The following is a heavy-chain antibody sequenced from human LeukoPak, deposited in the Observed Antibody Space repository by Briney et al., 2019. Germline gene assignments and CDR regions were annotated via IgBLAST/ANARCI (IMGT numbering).Heavy chain of an antibody. CDR2: TRNKANSYTT. V-gene: IGHV3-72*01. Sequence: GGSLRLSCAASGFTFSDHYMDWVRQAPGKGLEWVGRTRNKANSYTTEYAASVKGRFTISRDDSKNSLYLQMNSLKTEDTAVYYCVCSYYYYMDVWGKGTTVTVSS. CDR3: VCSYYYYMDV. D-gene: IGHD2-15*01. CDR1: GFTFSDHY. J-gene: IGHJ6*03.